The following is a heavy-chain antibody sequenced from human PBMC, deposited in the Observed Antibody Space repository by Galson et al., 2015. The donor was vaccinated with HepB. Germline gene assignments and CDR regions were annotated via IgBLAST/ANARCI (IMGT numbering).Heavy chain of an antibody. CDR3: ARVAPMGGSGSYGYVSGMDV. J-gene: IGHJ6*02. D-gene: IGHD3-10*01. V-gene: IGHV4-59*01. CDR1: GGSIISFY. CDR2: IYYSGST. Sequence: SETLSLTCTVSGGSIISFYWSWIRQPPGKGLEWIGYIYYSGSTIYNPSLKSRVTISVDTSKNQFSLNLYSVTAADTAVYYCARVAPMGGSGSYGYVSGMDVSRPGTPVDAS.